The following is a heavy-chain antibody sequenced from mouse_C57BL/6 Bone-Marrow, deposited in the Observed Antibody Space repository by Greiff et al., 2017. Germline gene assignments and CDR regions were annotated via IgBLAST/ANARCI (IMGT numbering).Heavy chain of an antibody. D-gene: IGHD1-1*01. CDR2: IDPANGNT. CDR1: GFNIKHTY. Sequence: VQLQQSVAELVRPGASVKLSCTASGFNIKHTYMHWVKQRPEQGLGWIGMIDPANGNTKYAPKFQGKATITADTSSNTAYLQLSSLTSEDTAIYYCAYYGRAMDYWGQGTSVSVSS. J-gene: IGHJ4*01. CDR3: AYYGRAMDY. V-gene: IGHV14-3*01.